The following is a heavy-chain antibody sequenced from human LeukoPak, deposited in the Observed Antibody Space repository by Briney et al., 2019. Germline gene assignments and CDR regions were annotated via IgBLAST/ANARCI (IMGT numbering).Heavy chain of an antibody. D-gene: IGHD2-15*01. V-gene: IGHV4-34*01. CDR1: GESLNSYY. Sequence: SETLSLTCAVYGESLNSYYWSWVRQPPGEGLEWIGEIYESGTTKYHPSLKSRVTISMVPSKQQFSLSLNSVTAADTAVYYCARGAWATRLGSWGLGTPVIVSS. J-gene: IGHJ4*02. CDR3: ARGAWATRLGS. CDR2: IYESGTT.